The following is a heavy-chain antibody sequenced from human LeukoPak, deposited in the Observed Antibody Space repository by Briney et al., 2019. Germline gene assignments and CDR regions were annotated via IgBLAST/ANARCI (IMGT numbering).Heavy chain of an antibody. D-gene: IGHD1-14*01. CDR3: ARQVSGAFDI. Sequence: GGSLRLSCAASGFTSSDYYLSWFRQAPGKGLEWVSYISSSGHYTHYAGSVKGRFTISRDSATNSLSLQMNSLRADDTAIYYCARQVSGAFDIWGQGTMVTVSS. V-gene: IGHV3-11*03. CDR1: GFTSSDYY. J-gene: IGHJ3*02. CDR2: ISSSGHYT.